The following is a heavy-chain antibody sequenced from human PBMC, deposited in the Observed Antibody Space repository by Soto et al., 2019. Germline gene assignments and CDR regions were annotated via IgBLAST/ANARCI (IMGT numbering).Heavy chain of an antibody. J-gene: IGHJ4*02. Sequence: SETLSLTCAVYGGSFSGYYWSRIRQPSGRGLEWIGYIYYSGYTSFNPSLKSRLTMSVDTSRNHFSLKLNSVTAADTAVYYCARDSGVAAAIDYWGQGTLVTVSS. CDR3: ARDSGVAAAIDY. D-gene: IGHD6-13*01. V-gene: IGHV4-59*01. CDR1: GGSFSGYY. CDR2: IYYSGYT.